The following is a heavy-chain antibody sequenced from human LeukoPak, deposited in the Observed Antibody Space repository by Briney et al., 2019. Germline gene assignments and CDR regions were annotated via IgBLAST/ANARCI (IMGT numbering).Heavy chain of an antibody. D-gene: IGHD2-2*01. V-gene: IGHV1-46*01. CDR1: GYTFTSYY. CDR2: INPSDGST. Sequence: ASVKVSCKASGYTFTSYYMHWVRQAPGQGLEWMGIINPSDGSTSYAQKFQGRVTMTRDTSTSTVYMELSSLRSEDTAVYYCARAGAYNIVVVPAAMWMVNYWGQGTLVTVSS. CDR3: ARAGAYNIVVVPAAMWMVNY. J-gene: IGHJ4*02.